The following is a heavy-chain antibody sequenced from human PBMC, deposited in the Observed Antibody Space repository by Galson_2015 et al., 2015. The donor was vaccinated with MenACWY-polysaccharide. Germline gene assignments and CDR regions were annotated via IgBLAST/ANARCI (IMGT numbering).Heavy chain of an antibody. D-gene: IGHD2-2*03. CDR1: GYSFTSYA. CDR3: ARDEDPYPGYYPRSSGGWYFDL. V-gene: IGHV1-18*01. Sequence: SVKVSCKASGYSFTSYAISWVRQAPGQGLEWMGWISTYNGNRNFAAKFQGRVTLTTDTSTTTAYMELRGLRSDDTAVYYCARDEDPYPGYYPRSSGGWYFDLWGRGTLVIVSS. J-gene: IGHJ2*01. CDR2: ISTYNGNR.